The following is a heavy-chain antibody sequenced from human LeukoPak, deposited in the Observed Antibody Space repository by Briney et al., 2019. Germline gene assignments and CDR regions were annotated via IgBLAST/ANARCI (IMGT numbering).Heavy chain of an antibody. CDR2: INTNGSPT. J-gene: IGHJ4*02. Sequence: GGSLRLSCAASGFTFSSYWMHWVRQAPGKGLVWVARINTNGSPTQYADSVKGRLTISRDNAKTTLYLQMNSLRDEDTAVYYCARDPEDYFDYWGQGTLVTVSS. V-gene: IGHV3-74*01. CDR3: ARDPEDYFDY. CDR1: GFTFSSYW.